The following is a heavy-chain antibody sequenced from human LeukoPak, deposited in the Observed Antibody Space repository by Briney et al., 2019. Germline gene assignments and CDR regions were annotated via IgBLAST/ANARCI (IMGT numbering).Heavy chain of an antibody. CDR1: GFTFSSYG. CDR3: AKDGSSYSSSSYMDV. J-gene: IGHJ6*03. Sequence: PGRSLRLSCAASGFTFSSYGMHWVGQAPGKGLEWVAVIWYDGSNKYYADSVKGRFTISRDNSKNTLYLQMNSLRAEDTAVYYCAKDGSSYSSSSYMDVWGKGTTVTVSS. V-gene: IGHV3-33*06. CDR2: IWYDGSNK. D-gene: IGHD6-13*01.